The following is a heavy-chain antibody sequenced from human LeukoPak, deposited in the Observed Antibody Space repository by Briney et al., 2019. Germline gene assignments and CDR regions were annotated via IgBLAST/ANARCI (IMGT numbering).Heavy chain of an antibody. J-gene: IGHJ6*02. D-gene: IGHD6-13*01. CDR3: ARENQGIAAAGTDYYGMDV. Sequence: SETLSLTCTISGDTFKTYYWSWIRQPPGKGLEWIGYIYYSGSTNYNPSLKSRVTISVDTSKNQFSLKLSSVTAADTAVYYCARENQGIAAAGTDYYGMDVWGQGTTVTVSS. V-gene: IGHV4-59*01. CDR2: IYYSGST. CDR1: GDTFKTYY.